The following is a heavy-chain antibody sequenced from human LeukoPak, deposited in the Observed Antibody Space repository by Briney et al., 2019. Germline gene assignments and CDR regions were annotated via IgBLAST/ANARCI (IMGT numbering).Heavy chain of an antibody. J-gene: IGHJ6*02. CDR1: GGSISSYY. D-gene: IGHD6-19*01. CDR2: IYYSGST. CDR3: ARGGWDYYYYGMDV. Sequence: SETLSLTCTVSGGSISSYYWSWIRQPPGKGLEWIGYIYYSGSTNYNPSLKSRVTTSVDTSKNQFSLKLSSVTAADTAVYYCARGGWDYYYYGMDVWGQGTTVTVSS. V-gene: IGHV4-59*01.